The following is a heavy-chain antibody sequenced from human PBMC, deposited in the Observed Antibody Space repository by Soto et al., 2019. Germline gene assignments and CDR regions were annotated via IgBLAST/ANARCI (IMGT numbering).Heavy chain of an antibody. Sequence: SETLSLTCAVYGGSFSGYYWSWIRQPPGKGLEWIGEINHSGSTNYNPSLKSRVTISVDTSKNQFSLKLSSVTAADTAVYYCARDYYYDSSYKEDHWGQGTLVTVSS. CDR3: ARDYYYDSSYKEDH. CDR2: INHSGST. D-gene: IGHD3-22*01. CDR1: GGSFSGYY. J-gene: IGHJ4*02. V-gene: IGHV4-34*01.